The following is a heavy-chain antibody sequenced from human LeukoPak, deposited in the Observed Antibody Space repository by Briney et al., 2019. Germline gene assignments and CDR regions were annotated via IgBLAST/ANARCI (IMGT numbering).Heavy chain of an antibody. D-gene: IGHD6-6*01. J-gene: IGHJ4*02. Sequence: SETLSLTCTVSGDSISNYYWSWIRQPPGKGLEWIGYIYYSGSTNYNPSLKSRVTISVDTSKNHFSLKLSSVTAADTAVYYCARGRIAARPMSYWGQGTLVTVSS. CDR3: ARGRIAARPMSY. CDR1: GDSISNYY. CDR2: IYYSGST. V-gene: IGHV4-59*12.